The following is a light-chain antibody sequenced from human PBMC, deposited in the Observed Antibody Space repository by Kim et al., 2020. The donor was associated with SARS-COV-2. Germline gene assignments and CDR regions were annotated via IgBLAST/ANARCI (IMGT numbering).Light chain of an antibody. CDR3: QAWDSSTDVV. CDR1: KLGNKY. Sequence: PGQTATITCSGDKLGNKYVCWYQQKPGQSPVLVIYEDNKRPSEIPERFSGSNSGNTATLTIGGTQAIDEADYYCQAWDSSTDVVFGGGTQLTVL. V-gene: IGLV3-1*01. J-gene: IGLJ2*01. CDR2: EDN.